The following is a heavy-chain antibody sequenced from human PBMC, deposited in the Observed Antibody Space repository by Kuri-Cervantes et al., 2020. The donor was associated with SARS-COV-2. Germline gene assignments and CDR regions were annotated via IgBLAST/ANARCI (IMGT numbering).Heavy chain of an antibody. CDR3: ARQGTTYLDS. D-gene: IGHD1-14*01. J-gene: IGHJ4*02. CDR2: ISTYNGNA. V-gene: IGHV1-18*01. Sequence: ASVKVSCKASGGTFSSYAISWVRQVPGQGLEWVGYISTYNGNANYAQNFQGRVTMTTDTPTKTGHMELRRLQPDDTAIYYCARQGTTYLDSWGQGTLVTVSS. CDR1: GGTFSSYA.